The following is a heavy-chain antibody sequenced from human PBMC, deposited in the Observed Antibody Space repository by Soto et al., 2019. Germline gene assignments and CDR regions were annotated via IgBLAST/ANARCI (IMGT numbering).Heavy chain of an antibody. CDR1: GGSISSGDYY. J-gene: IGHJ4*02. V-gene: IGHV4-30-4*01. Sequence: SETLSLTCTVSGGSISSGDYYWSWIRQPPGKGLEWIGYIYYRGSTYYNPSLKSRVTISVDTSKNQFSLKLSSVTAADTAVYYCARADRVEPPPTWGQGTLVTVSS. CDR2: IYYRGST. D-gene: IGHD3-22*01. CDR3: ARADRVEPPPT.